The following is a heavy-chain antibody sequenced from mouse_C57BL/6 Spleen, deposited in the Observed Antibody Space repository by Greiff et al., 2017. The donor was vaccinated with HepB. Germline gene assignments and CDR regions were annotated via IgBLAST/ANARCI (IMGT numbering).Heavy chain of an antibody. J-gene: IGHJ4*01. CDR2: IWWDDDK. Sequence: ESGPGILQPSQTLSLTCSFSGFSLSTFGMGVGWIRQPSGKGLEWLAHIWWDDDKYYNPALKSRLTISKDTSKNQVFLKIANVDTADTATYYCARIGYYGSSYERAMDYWGQGTSVTVSS. CDR3: ARIGYYGSSYERAMDY. D-gene: IGHD1-1*01. CDR1: GFSLSTFGMG. V-gene: IGHV8-8*01.